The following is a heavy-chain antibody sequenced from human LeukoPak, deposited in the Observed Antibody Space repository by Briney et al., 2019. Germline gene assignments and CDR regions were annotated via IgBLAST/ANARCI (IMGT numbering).Heavy chain of an antibody. CDR2: ISGSGGAI. V-gene: IGHV3-11*04. CDR1: DFAFSNYY. Sequence: PGGSLTLSCTVSDFAFSNYYMSWIRQPPGKGLEWVSYISGSGGAIYYADSVQGRFTISRDNAKNSVYLQMDSLRAEDTAVYYCASMYYYDSSGYYYGAFDIWGQGTMVTVSS. CDR3: ASMYYYDSSGYYYGAFDI. D-gene: IGHD3-22*01. J-gene: IGHJ3*02.